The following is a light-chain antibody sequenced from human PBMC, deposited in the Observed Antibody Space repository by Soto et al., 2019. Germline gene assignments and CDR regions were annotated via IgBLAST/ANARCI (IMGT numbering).Light chain of an antibody. V-gene: IGLV1-47*02. CDR3: AAWDDSLHGYV. J-gene: IGLJ1*01. CDR1: SSNIGTNS. Sequence: QSVLSLPPSASGAAGQRVTISCSGGSSNIGTNSVYWYRQLPGTAPKLLIYSNNRRPSGVPDRFSGSKSGTSASLAISGLRSEDEADYYCAAWDDSLHGYVFATGTKGTVL. CDR2: SNN.